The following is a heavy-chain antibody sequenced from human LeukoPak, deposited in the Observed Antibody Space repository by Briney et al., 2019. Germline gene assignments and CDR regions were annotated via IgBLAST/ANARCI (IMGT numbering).Heavy chain of an antibody. V-gene: IGHV1-2*02. J-gene: IGHJ3*02. CDR1: GYTFTGYY. CDR3: ARDQRNDYVWGSYRYSAFDI. CDR2: INPNSGGT. Sequence: ASVKVSCKASGYTFTGYYMHWVRQAPGQGLEWMGWINPNSGGTNYAQKFQGRVTMTRDTSISTAYMELSRLRSDDTAVYYCARDQRNDYVWGSYRYSAFDIWGQGTMLTVSS. D-gene: IGHD3-16*02.